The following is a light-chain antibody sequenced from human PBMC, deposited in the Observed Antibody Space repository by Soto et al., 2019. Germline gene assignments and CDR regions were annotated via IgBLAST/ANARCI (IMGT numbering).Light chain of an antibody. J-gene: IGLJ1*01. Sequence: QSALTQPPSVSGAPGQRVTISCTGSSSNIGAGYDVHWYQQLPGTAPKLLIYGNSNRPSGVPDRFSGSKSGTSASLAITGLQAEDEVDYYWQTYVNSLSGYVFGTGT. V-gene: IGLV1-40*01. CDR1: SSNIGAGYD. CDR2: GNS. CDR3: QTYVNSLSGYV.